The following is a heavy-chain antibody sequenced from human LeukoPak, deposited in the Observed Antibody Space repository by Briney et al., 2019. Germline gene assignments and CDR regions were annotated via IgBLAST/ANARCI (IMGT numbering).Heavy chain of an antibody. CDR2: IYNDGSST. CDR1: GFTFSNYW. Sequence: GGSLRLSCAASGFTFSNYWMHWVRQAPGKGLVWVSRIYNDGSSTSYADSVKGRFTISRDNAKSTLYLQMNSLRAEDTAVYYCARVRGGRGSSYAADGFDIWGQGTMVAGFS. D-gene: IGHD1-26*01. J-gene: IGHJ3*02. V-gene: IGHV3-74*01. CDR3: ARVRGGRGSSYAADGFDI.